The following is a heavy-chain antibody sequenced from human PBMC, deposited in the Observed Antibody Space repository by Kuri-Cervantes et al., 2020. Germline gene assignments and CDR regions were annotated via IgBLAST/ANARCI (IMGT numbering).Heavy chain of an antibody. CDR3: ARDTHCSSTSCIYYYGMDV. CDR2: IWSDESYK. CDR1: GFTFRNHA. D-gene: IGHD2-2*01. J-gene: IGHJ6*02. V-gene: IGHV3-33*01. Sequence: LSLTCAASGFTFRNHAMHWVRQAPGKGLEWVAVIWSDESYKFYTDSVQGRFTISRDNSKNTLYLQMNSLRAEDTAVDYCARDTHCSSTSCIYYYGMDVWGQGTTVTVSS.